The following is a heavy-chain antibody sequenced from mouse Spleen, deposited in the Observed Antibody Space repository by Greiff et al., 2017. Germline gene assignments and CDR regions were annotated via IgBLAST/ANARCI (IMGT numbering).Heavy chain of an antibody. J-gene: IGHJ3*01. CDR2: IDPSDSYT. CDR3: ASYYSLAY. Sequence: VQLQQPGAELVMPGASVKLSCKASGYTFTSYWMHWVKQRPGQGLEWIGEIDPSDSYTNYNQTFKGKATLTVDKSSSTAYMQLSSLTSEDSAVYYGASYYSLAYWGQGTLVTVSA. D-gene: IGHD2-12*01. CDR1: GYTFTSYW. V-gene: IGHV1-69*01.